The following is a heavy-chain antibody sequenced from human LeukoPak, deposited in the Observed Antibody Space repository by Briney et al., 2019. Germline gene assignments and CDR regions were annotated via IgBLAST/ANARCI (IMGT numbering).Heavy chain of an antibody. J-gene: IGHJ4*02. CDR2: INPSGGST. D-gene: IGHD2-2*01. CDR3: ARERENEYCSSTSCYFSRPYFDY. V-gene: IGHV1-46*01. CDR1: GYTFTSYY. Sequence: ASVKVSCKASGYTFTSYYMHWVRQAPGQGLEWMGIINPSGGSTSYAQKFQGRVTMTRDTSTSTVYMELSSLRSEDTAVYYCARERENEYCSSTSCYFSRPYFDYWGQGTLVTVSS.